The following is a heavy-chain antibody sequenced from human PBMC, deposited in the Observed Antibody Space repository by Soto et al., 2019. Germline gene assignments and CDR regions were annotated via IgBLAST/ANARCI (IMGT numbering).Heavy chain of an antibody. CDR2: ISWNSNII. V-gene: IGHV3-9*01. J-gene: IGHJ4*02. Sequence: EVQLVESGGGLVQPGRSLRLSCAASGFTFDDYAMHWVRRVPGKGLEWVSSISWNSNIIGYADSVKGRFTISRDNAKKSLYLQMTSLRPEDTALYYCAKGGPDGFCSGGRCYFDDWGQGTLVSVSS. CDR1: GFTFDDYA. D-gene: IGHD2-15*01. CDR3: AKGGPDGFCSGGRCYFDD.